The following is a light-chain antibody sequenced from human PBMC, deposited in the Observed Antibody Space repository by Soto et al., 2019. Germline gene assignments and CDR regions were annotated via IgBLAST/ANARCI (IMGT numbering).Light chain of an antibody. CDR1: SSDVGGYNY. Sequence: QSALTQPPSASGSPGQSVTISCTGTSSDVGGYNYVSWYQQHPGKAPKLMIYEVTKRPSGVPDRFSGSKSANTASLPVSGLQAEDEADYYCSSYGGGNNLLFGGGTKLTVL. CDR2: EVT. CDR3: SSYGGGNNLL. V-gene: IGLV2-8*01. J-gene: IGLJ2*01.